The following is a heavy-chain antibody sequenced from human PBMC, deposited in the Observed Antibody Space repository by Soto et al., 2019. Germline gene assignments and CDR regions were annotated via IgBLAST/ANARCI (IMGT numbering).Heavy chain of an antibody. D-gene: IGHD6-19*01. V-gene: IGHV4-4*07. CDR2: IYTSGST. CDR3: ARVSHVGGYSGGWANNGMDV. Sequence: SETLSLTCTVSGGSISSYYWGWIRQPAGKGLEWIGRIYTSGSTNYNPSLKSRVTMSVDTSKNQFSLKLSSVTAADTAVYYCARVSHVGGYSGGWANNGMDVWGQGTTVTVSS. CDR1: GGSISSYY. J-gene: IGHJ6*02.